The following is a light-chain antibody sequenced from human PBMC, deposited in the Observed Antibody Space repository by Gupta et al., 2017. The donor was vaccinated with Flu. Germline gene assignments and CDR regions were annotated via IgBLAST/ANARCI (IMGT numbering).Light chain of an antibody. CDR1: QSVTSTS. J-gene: IGKJ4*01. V-gene: IGKV3-20*01. CDR3: HQEGRSPFT. CDR2: GAS. Sequence: EIVLTQSPGTLSLSPGERATLFCRASQSVTSTSLAWYQQKPGQAPRLVIYGASSRATGIPDRFSGSGSGTDFTLTISRLEPEDFAVYYCHQEGRSPFTFGGGTKVEIK.